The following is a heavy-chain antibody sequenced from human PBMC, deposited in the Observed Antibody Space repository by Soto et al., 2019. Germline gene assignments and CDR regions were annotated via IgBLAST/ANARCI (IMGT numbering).Heavy chain of an antibody. V-gene: IGHV3-48*02. CDR2: ISSSSSAI. Sequence: PGGSLRLSCAASGFTLSTYSMNWVRQAPGKGLEWISYISSSSSAIFYADSIKGRFTISRDNAKNSLYLQMNSLTDGDTAVYYCAKDRITETPRGYYCDGMDVWGRGTTVTVS. CDR1: GFTLSTYS. CDR3: AKDRITETPRGYYCDGMDV. D-gene: IGHD2-15*01. J-gene: IGHJ6*02.